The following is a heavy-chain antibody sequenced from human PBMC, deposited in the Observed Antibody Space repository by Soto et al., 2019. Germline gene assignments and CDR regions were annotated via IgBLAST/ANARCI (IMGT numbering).Heavy chain of an antibody. J-gene: IGHJ3*02. D-gene: IGHD6-19*01. V-gene: IGHV1-69*13. CDR2: IIPIFGTA. CDR3: ARLAVAGTNDAFDI. Sequence: SVKLTCKDPGGTFGSSALWSVRQAPGQGLEWMGGIIPIFGTANYAQKFQGRVTITADESTSTAYMELSSLRSEDTAVYYCARLAVAGTNDAFDIWGQGTMVTVSS. CDR1: GGTFGSSA.